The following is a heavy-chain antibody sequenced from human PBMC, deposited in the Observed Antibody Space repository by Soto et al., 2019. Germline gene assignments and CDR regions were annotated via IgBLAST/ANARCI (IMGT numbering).Heavy chain of an antibody. J-gene: IGHJ4*02. Sequence: EVQLLESGGGLVQPGGSLRLSFAASGFTFSSYAMSWVRQAPRKGLEWVSVISGSGGSKYYADSVKGRFIISRDNSKNTLYLQMNSLRAEDTAVYYCAKDGSGTPAAGYYFDYWGQGTLVTVSS. CDR2: ISGSGGSK. D-gene: IGHD6-13*01. CDR3: AKDGSGTPAAGYYFDY. CDR1: GFTFSSYA. V-gene: IGHV3-23*01.